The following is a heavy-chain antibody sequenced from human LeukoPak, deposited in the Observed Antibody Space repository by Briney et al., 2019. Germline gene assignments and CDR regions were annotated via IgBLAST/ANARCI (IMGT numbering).Heavy chain of an antibody. D-gene: IGHD3-22*01. Sequence: GASVKVSCKASGYTFTGYYMHWVRQAPGQGLEWMGWINPNSGGTNYAQKFQGRVTMTRDTSISTAYMELSRLRSDDTAVYYCARDRYRYYDSSGYYVSNYFDYWGQGTLVTVSS. J-gene: IGHJ4*02. CDR2: INPNSGGT. V-gene: IGHV1-2*02. CDR3: ARDRYRYYDSSGYYVSNYFDY. CDR1: GYTFTGYY.